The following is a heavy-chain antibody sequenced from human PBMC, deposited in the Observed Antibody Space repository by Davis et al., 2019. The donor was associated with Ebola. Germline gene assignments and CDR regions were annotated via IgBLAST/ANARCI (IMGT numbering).Heavy chain of an antibody. D-gene: IGHD6-13*01. Sequence: AASVKVSCKASGGTFSSYAISWVRQAPGQGLEWMGRINPNSGGTNYAQKFQGRVTMTRDTSISTAYMELSRLRSDDTAVYYCARGSSSPYWGQGTLVTVSS. V-gene: IGHV1-2*06. J-gene: IGHJ4*02. CDR1: GGTFSSYA. CDR2: INPNSGGT. CDR3: ARGSSSPY.